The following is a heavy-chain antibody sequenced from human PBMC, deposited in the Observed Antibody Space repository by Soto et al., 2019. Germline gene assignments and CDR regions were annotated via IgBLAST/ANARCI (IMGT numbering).Heavy chain of an antibody. J-gene: IGHJ4*02. CDR3: ATVYCSGGSCYSIDY. V-gene: IGHV4-31*03. D-gene: IGHD2-15*01. Sequence: SETLSLTCTVAGGSISSGGYYWNWIRQHPGKGLEWIGYIYYSGSIYYNPSLKSRVTISVDTSKNQFSLKLSSVTAADTAVYYCATVYCSGGSCYSIDYWGQGTLVTVSS. CDR2: IYYSGSI. CDR1: GGSISSGGYY.